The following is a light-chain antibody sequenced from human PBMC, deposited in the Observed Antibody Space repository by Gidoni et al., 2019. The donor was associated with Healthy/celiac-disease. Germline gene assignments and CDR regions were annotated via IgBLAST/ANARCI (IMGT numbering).Light chain of an antibody. CDR2: DAS. CDR1: QSVSSY. Sequence: VLTQSPATLSLSPGERATLSCRASQSVSSYLAWYQQKPGQAPRLLIYDASNRATGIPARFSGSGSGTDFTLTISSLEPEDFAVYYCQQRSNWPWTFGQGTKVEIK. CDR3: QQRSNWPWT. J-gene: IGKJ1*01. V-gene: IGKV3-11*01.